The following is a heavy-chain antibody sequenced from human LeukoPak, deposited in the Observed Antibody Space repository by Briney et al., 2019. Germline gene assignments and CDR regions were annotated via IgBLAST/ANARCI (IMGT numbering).Heavy chain of an antibody. CDR1: GFTFSSYW. CDR3: ARDSELIYCSSTSCENPYYYYYYMDV. V-gene: IGHV3-7*01. CDR2: IKQDGSEK. J-gene: IGHJ6*03. Sequence: GGSLRLSCAASGFTFSSYWMSWVRQAPGKGLEWVANIKQDGSEKYYVDSVKGRFTISRDNAKNSLYLQMNSLRAEDTAVYYCARDSELIYCSSTSCENPYYYYYYMDVWGKGTTVTVSS. D-gene: IGHD2-2*01.